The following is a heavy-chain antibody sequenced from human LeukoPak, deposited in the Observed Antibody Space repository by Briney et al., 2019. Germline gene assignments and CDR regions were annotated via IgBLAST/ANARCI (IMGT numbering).Heavy chain of an antibody. CDR3: ARGDGYYSFYFAY. Sequence: PSETLSLTCTVSGGSISSGSYYWSWIRQPAGKGLEWIGRIYSSGSTNYNPSLKSRVTISVDTSKNQFSLKLSSLTAADTAVYYCARGDGYYSFYFAYWGQGTLVTVSS. V-gene: IGHV4-61*02. J-gene: IGHJ4*02. CDR1: GGSISSGSYY. D-gene: IGHD3-22*01. CDR2: IYSSGST.